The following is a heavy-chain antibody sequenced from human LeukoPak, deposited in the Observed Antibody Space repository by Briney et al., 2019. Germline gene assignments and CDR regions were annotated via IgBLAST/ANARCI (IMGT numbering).Heavy chain of an antibody. CDR3: ASVQSDSSGWDLVY. CDR2: IYYSGST. J-gene: IGHJ4*02. D-gene: IGHD6-19*01. CDR1: GGSISSYY. Sequence: TSETLSLTCTVSGGSISSYYWSWIRQPPGKGLEWIGYIYYSGSTNYNPSLKSRVTISVDTSKNQFSLKLSSVTAADTAVYYCASVQSDSSGWDLVYWGQGTLVTVSS. V-gene: IGHV4-59*08.